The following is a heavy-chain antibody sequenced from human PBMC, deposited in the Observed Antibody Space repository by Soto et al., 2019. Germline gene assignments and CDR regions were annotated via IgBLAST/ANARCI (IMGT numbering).Heavy chain of an antibody. V-gene: IGHV3-66*01. CDR3: TADVVDCRGGGCVGGPMDV. D-gene: IGHD2-15*01. CDR2: IQSGGYT. J-gene: IGHJ6*03. CDR1: GFTVSSKY. Sequence: EVQLVESGGGLVQPGGSLRLSCAASGFTVSSKYMSWVRQAPGKGLEWVSLIQSGGYTYYADSVKGRFTISKDSSDNTPFFRMNSLRSEDTASIYGTADVVDCRGGGCVGGPMDVWGKGTTVTV.